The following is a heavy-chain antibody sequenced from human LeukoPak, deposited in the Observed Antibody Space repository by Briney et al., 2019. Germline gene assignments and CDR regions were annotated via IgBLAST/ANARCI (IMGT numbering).Heavy chain of an antibody. Sequence: PGGSLRLSCAASGFTFRNYWMRWVRQAPGKGLEWEANVKEDGSEKYYVDSVKGRFTISRDNAKNSLYLQMNSLRAEDTAVYYCARGSGGGNSPLDYWGQGTLVTVSS. J-gene: IGHJ4*02. CDR3: ARGSGGGNSPLDY. CDR1: GFTFRNYW. CDR2: VKEDGSEK. D-gene: IGHD4-23*01. V-gene: IGHV3-7*01.